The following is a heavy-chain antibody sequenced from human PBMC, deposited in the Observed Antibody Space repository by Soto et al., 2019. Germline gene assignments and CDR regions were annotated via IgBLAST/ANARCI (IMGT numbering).Heavy chain of an antibody. CDR2: INAGNGNT. CDR1: GYTFTSYA. D-gene: IGHD1-20*01. Sequence: ASVKVSCXASGYTFTSYAMHWGRQAPGQRLEWMGWINAGNGNTKYSQKFQGRVTITRDTSASTAYMELSSLRSEDTAVYYCARDVRYXXXXWGFDPWGQGTLVTVSS. J-gene: IGHJ5*02. CDR3: ARDVRYXXXXWGFDP. V-gene: IGHV1-3*01.